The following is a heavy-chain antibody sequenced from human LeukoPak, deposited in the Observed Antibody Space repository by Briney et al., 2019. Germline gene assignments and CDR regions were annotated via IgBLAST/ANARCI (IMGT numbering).Heavy chain of an antibody. CDR3: AELGITMIGGV. J-gene: IGHJ6*01. V-gene: IGHV3-48*03. Sequence: PGGSLRLSCAASGFAFSSYAMSWVRQAPGKGLEWVSYISSSGSTIYYADSVKGRFTISRDNAKNSLYLQMNSLRAEDTAVYYCAELGITMIGGVWGKGTTVTISS. CDR1: GFAFSSYA. CDR2: ISSSGSTI. D-gene: IGHD3-10*02.